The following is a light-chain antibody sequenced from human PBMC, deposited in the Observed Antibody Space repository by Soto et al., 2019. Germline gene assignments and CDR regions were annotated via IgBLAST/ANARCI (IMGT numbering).Light chain of an antibody. Sequence: IVMTQSPATLSVSPGERATLSCRASQSINSNLAWYQQKPGQAPRLLMFRASIRATCFPARVSCVGSWRELKMSSRSLQSEDSAIYYCPQYDNWPRGTVSGGTEA. CDR1: QSINSN. V-gene: IGKV3-15*01. CDR2: RAS. J-gene: IGKJ4*01. CDR3: PQYDNWPRGT.